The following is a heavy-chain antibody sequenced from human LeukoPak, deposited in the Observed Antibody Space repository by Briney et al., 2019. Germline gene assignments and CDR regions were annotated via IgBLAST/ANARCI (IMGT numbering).Heavy chain of an antibody. Sequence: GRSLRLSCAASGLRFDDYAMHWVRQVPGKGLEWVAGITWNSATKTYADSVRGRFTVSRDNAKNSLYLQMTGLTIEDTAVYHCATQGAGEYWGQGALVTVSS. CDR1: GLRFDDYA. J-gene: IGHJ4*02. V-gene: IGHV3-9*01. CDR2: ITWNSATK. D-gene: IGHD3-16*01. CDR3: ATQGAGEY.